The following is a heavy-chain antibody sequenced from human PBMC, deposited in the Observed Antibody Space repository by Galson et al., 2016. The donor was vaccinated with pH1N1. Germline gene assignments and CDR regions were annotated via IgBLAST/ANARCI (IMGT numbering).Heavy chain of an antibody. J-gene: IGHJ4*02. CDR1: GFTFTSYA. Sequence: SLRLSCAASGFTFTSYAMHWVRQAPGKGLEWVAVLVYDGTNEYYSDSVKGRFTISRDKTQSTVYLQMNSLRTEDTAVYYCARDSEYSGHEGFHWAQGTLVIVSS. V-gene: IGHV3-30*04. D-gene: IGHD5-12*01. CDR3: ARDSEYSGHEGFH. CDR2: LVYDGTNE.